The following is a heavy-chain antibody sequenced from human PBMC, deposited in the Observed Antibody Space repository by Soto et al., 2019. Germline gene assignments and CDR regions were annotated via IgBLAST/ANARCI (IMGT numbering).Heavy chain of an antibody. CDR2: LNPSGGGT. Sequence: QVQVVQSGAEVKKPGASVKVSCKASGYTFTSYYMHWVRQAPGQGLEWLGILNPSGGGTIYAQKFQDSVTMTWDTATSTVYMELSSRRFDDTAVYSCAREKPFGAYDFWSGYYFRGMDVWGQGTTVTVSS. J-gene: IGHJ6*02. V-gene: IGHV1-46*01. D-gene: IGHD3-3*01. CDR1: GYTFTSYY. CDR3: AREKPFGAYDFWSGYYFRGMDV.